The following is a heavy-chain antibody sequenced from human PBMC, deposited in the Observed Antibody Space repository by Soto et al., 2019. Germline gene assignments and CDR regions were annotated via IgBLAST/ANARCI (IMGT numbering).Heavy chain of an antibody. J-gene: IGHJ4*02. V-gene: IGHV3-66*01. CDR1: GFTVTDSY. D-gene: IGHD6-19*01. CDR3: AREASGSGWWSQGSFES. CDR2: IYLSGST. Sequence: EVQLVESGGGLVQPGGSLRLACAGSGFTVTDSYMSWVRQAPGKGLEWVSSIYLSGSTYYADSVKGRITTSRDISKNTVFLQMNSLRVEDTAVYYCAREASGSGWWSQGSFESWGQGTLVTVSS.